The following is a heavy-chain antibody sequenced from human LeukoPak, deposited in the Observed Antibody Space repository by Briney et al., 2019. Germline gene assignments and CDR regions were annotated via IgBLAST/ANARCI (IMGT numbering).Heavy chain of an antibody. Sequence: GGSLRLSCAASGFTFDDYAMHWVRHAPGKGLEWVSGISWNSGSIGYADSVKGRFTISRDNAKNSLYLQMNSLRAEDMALYYCAKDTDLYSYGPFDYWGQGTLVTVSS. CDR2: ISWNSGSI. CDR3: AKDTDLYSYGPFDY. D-gene: IGHD5-18*01. V-gene: IGHV3-9*03. J-gene: IGHJ4*02. CDR1: GFTFDDYA.